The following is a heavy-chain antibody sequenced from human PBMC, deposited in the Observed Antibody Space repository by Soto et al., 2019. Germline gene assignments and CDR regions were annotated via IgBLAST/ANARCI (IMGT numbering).Heavy chain of an antibody. CDR2: IYHSGST. J-gene: IGHJ3*02. CDR3: ASAVDFGGNTFAFDI. Sequence: SETLSLTCAVSGGSISSGGYSWSWIRQPPGKGLEWIGYIYHSGSTYYNPSLKSRVTISVDRSKNQFSLKLSSVTAADTAVYYRASAVDFGGNTFAFDIWGQGTMVTVSS. V-gene: IGHV4-30-2*01. D-gene: IGHD3-16*01. CDR1: GGSISSGGYS.